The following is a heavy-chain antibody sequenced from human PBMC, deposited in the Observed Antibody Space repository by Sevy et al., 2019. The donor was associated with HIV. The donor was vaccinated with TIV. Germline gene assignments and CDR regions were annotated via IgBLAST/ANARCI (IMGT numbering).Heavy chain of an antibody. V-gene: IGHV3-30-3*01. Sequence: GGSLRLSCAASGFALSNYYAMHWVRQAPVKGLEWVALISYDGSDKYYADSVKGRFTISRDNSRNVLFLQMNSLRGEDTAVYYCALERLSSNVAEYFQNWGQGTLVTVSS. CDR3: ALERLSSNVAEYFQN. CDR1: GFALSNYYA. J-gene: IGHJ1*01. D-gene: IGHD1-1*01. CDR2: ISYDGSDK.